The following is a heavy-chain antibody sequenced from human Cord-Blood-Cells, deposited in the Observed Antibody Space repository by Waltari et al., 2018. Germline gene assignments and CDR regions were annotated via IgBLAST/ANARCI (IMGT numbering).Heavy chain of an antibody. V-gene: IGHV1-2*02. D-gene: IGHD2-21*01. CDR1: GYTFTGYY. CDR2: INPNSGGP. J-gene: IGHJ3*02. Sequence: QVQLVQSGAEVKKPGASVKVSCKASGYTFTGYYMHWVRQAPGQGLEWMGWINPNSGGPNYAQKFQGRVTMTRDTSIRTAYMELSRLRSDDTAVYYCASLWVDAFDIWGQGTMVTVSS. CDR3: ASLWVDAFDI.